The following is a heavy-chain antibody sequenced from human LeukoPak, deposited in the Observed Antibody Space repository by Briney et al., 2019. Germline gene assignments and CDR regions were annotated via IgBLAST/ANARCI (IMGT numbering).Heavy chain of an antibody. Sequence: GGSLRLSCAASGFTFSSYSMNWVRQAPGKGLEGVSYISSSSSTIYYADSVKGRFTISRDNAKNSLYLQMNSLRAEDTAVYYCAGDFRVAVVGGLDYWGQGTLVTVSS. CDR2: ISSSSSTI. V-gene: IGHV3-48*04. J-gene: IGHJ4*02. CDR3: AGDFRVAVVGGLDY. D-gene: IGHD6-19*01. CDR1: GFTFSSYS.